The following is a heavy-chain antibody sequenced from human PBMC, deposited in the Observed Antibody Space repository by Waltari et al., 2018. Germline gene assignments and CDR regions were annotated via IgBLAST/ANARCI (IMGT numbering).Heavy chain of an antibody. Sequence: QVTLKESGPALVKPTQTLTLTCTFSGFSLSTSGMRVSWIRQPPGKALEWLARIDWDDDKFYSTSLKTRLTISKDTSKNQVVLTMTNMDPVDWANRNYYYGMDVWGQGTTVTVSS. V-gene: IGHV2-70*03. CDR1: GFSLSTSGMR. CDR3: YYGMDV. CDR2: IDWDDDK. J-gene: IGHJ6*02.